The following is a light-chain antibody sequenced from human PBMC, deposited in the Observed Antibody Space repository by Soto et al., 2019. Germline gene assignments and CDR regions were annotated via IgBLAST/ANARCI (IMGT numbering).Light chain of an antibody. CDR3: GTWDSSLSAGVV. J-gene: IGLJ2*01. V-gene: IGLV1-51*01. CDR1: SSNIGNNY. CDR2: DNN. Sequence: QSVLTQPPSVSAAPGQKVTISCSGSSSNIGNNYVSWYQQLPGTAPKRLIYDNNKRPSGIPARFSGSKSGTSATLGITGLQTGDEADYYCGTWDSSLSAGVVFGGGTKVTVL.